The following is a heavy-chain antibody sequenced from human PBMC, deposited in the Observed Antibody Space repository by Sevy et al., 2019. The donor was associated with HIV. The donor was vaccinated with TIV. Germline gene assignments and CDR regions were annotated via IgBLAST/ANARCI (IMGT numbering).Heavy chain of an antibody. CDR2: LYSGGRT. Sequence: GGSLRLSCAASGFSVSSNYMSWVRQAPGKGLEWVSVLYSGGRTYYADSVKGRFTISRDNSKNTLYLQMNSLRAEDTAVYYCARDPHEIMLSGSYYLYWGQGTRVTVSS. J-gene: IGHJ4*02. D-gene: IGHD1-26*01. V-gene: IGHV3-66*01. CDR1: GFSVSSNY. CDR3: ARDPHEIMLSGSYYLY.